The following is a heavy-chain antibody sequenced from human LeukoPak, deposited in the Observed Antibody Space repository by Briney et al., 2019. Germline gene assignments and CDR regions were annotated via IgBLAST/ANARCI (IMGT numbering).Heavy chain of an antibody. V-gene: IGHV3-21*01. CDR1: GFTFSSYS. D-gene: IGHD1-1*01. J-gene: IGHJ6*02. CDR2: TSSSSSYI. Sequence: GGSLRLSCAASGFTFSSYSMNWVRQAPGKGLEWVSSTSSSSSYIYYADSVKGRFTISRDNAKNSLYLQMNSLRAEDTAVYYCASSGTKYYYYGMDVWGQGTTVTVSS. CDR3: ASSGTKYYYYGMDV.